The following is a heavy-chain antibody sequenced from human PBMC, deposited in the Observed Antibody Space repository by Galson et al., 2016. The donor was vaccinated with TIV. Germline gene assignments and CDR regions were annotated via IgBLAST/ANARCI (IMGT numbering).Heavy chain of an antibody. CDR2: INPNGGEA. V-gene: IGHV1-2*02. Sequence: SVKVSCKASGYPFAGQYLHWVRQAPGQGLEWMGWINPNGGEANYAQKFQNRVTMTRDTSISTAYMELSSLRSDDTAVYYCARDLMTSVTTPFDVWSHGALVTVSS. D-gene: IGHD4-17*01. CDR3: ARDLMTSVTTPFDV. CDR1: GYPFAGQY. J-gene: IGHJ4*01.